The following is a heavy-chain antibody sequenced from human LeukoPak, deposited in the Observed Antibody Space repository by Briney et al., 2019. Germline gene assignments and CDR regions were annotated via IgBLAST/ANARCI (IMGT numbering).Heavy chain of an antibody. CDR2: ISYDGSNK. CDR3: AKDSPRREVAGMGYFDY. D-gene: IGHD6-19*01. J-gene: IGHJ4*02. CDR1: GFTFSSYA. V-gene: IGHV3-30*18. Sequence: PGGSLRLSCAASGFTFSSYAMSWVRQAPGKGLEWVAVISYDGSNKYYADSVKGRFTISRDNSKNTLYLQMNSLRAEDTAVYYCAKDSPRREVAGMGYFDYWGQGTLVTVSS.